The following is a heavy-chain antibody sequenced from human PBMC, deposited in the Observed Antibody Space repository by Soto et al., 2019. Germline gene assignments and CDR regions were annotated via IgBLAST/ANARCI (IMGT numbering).Heavy chain of an antibody. V-gene: IGHV3-20*04. CDR2: INWNGGST. D-gene: IGHD2-15*01. J-gene: IGHJ4*02. CDR1: TFTFDDYG. CDR3: ARGYSSGGSCYDPFDY. Sequence: EVQLVESGGGVVRPGGSLRLSCAASTFTFDDYGMSWVRQAPGKGLEWVSGINWNGGSTAYADSVKGRFTISRDNAKNSRYLQSHRLRAEDTALYYCARGYSSGGSCYDPFDYWGQGTLVSVSS.